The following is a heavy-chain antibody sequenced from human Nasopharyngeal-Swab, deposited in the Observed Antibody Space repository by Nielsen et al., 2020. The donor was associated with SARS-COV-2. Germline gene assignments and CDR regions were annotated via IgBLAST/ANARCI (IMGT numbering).Heavy chain of an antibody. CDR1: GGSISSSSYY. Sequence: SETLSLTCTVSGGSISSSSYYWGWIRQPPGKGLEWIGSIYYSGSTYYNPSLKSRVTISVDTSKNQFSLKLSSVTAADTAVYYCARHKYCSSTSCYFRREKASCYYMDVWGKGTTVTVSS. CDR3: ARHKYCSSTSCYFRREKASCYYMDV. D-gene: IGHD2-2*01. J-gene: IGHJ6*03. V-gene: IGHV4-39*01. CDR2: IYYSGST.